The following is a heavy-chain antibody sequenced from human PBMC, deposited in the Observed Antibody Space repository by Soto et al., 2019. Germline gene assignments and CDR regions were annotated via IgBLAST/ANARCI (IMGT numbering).Heavy chain of an antibody. CDR1: GGSISSYY. CDR3: ARHRSDFWSGYWHLYYYYGMDV. D-gene: IGHD3-3*01. V-gene: IGHV4-59*08. CDR2: IYYSGST. J-gene: IGHJ6*02. Sequence: SETLSLTCTVSGGSISSYYWSWIRQPPGKGLEWIGYIYYSGSTNYNPSLKSRVTISVDTSKNQFSLKLSSVTAADTAVYYCARHRSDFWSGYWHLYYYYGMDVWGQGTTVTVSS.